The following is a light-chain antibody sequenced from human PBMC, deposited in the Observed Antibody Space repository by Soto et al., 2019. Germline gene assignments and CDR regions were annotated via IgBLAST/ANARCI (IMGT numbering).Light chain of an antibody. CDR2: EAS. J-gene: IGKJ1*01. CDR3: QQRSNWRRT. V-gene: IGKV3-11*01. CDR1: QTVSSH. Sequence: VLTQSPATLSLSPAERATLSCRASQTVSSHLAWYQQKPGQAPRLLIYEASNRATGIPVRFSGSGSGTDFTLTISSLEPEDFAVYYCQQRSNWRRTFGQGTKVEIK.